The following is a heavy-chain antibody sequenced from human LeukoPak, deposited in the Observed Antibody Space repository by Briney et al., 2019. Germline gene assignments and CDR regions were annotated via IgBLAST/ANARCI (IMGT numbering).Heavy chain of an antibody. V-gene: IGHV3-7*01. J-gene: IGHJ4*01. Sequence: GGSLRLSCAASGFTFTNNFMSWVRQVPGKGLEWVANIKQDGSEKTYADSVRGRFTIFRGNAKDSVYLQMNSLRAEDSAIYYCAREGFYFFDFWGQGTLVTVSS. CDR1: GFTFTNNF. CDR3: AREGFYFFDF. CDR2: IKQDGSEK.